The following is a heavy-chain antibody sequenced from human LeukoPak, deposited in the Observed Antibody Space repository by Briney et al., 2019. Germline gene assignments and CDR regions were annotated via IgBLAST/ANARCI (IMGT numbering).Heavy chain of an antibody. CDR2: ISYDGSNK. V-gene: IGHV3-30*03. CDR3: ARDLVVRGVFDY. Sequence: GGSLRLSCAASGFTFSSYGMHWVRQAPGKGLEWVAVISYDGSNKYYADSVKGRFTISRDNSKNTLYLQMNSLRAEDTAVYYCARDLVVRGVFDYWGQGTLVTVSS. J-gene: IGHJ4*02. D-gene: IGHD3-10*01. CDR1: GFTFSSYG.